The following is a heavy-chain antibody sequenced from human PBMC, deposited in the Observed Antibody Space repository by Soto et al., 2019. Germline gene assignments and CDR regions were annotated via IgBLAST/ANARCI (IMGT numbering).Heavy chain of an antibody. CDR3: AKDSCSGGSCWSDY. CDR1: GFTFDDYA. V-gene: IGHV3-9*01. Sequence: GGSLRLSCAASGFTFDDYAMHWVRQAPGKGLEWVSGISWNSGSIGYADSVKGRFTISRDNAKNSLYLQMNSLRAEDTALYYCAKDSCSGGSCWSDYWGQGTLVTVSS. D-gene: IGHD2-15*01. J-gene: IGHJ4*02. CDR2: ISWNSGSI.